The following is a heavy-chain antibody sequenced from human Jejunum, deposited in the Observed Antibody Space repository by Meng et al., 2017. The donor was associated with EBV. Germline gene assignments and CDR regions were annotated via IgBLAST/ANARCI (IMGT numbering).Heavy chain of an antibody. V-gene: IGHV3-30*18. D-gene: IGHD5-12*01. CDR1: GFSFSSYG. CDR2: ISSSGFNK. CDR3: AKDRVATIFDS. J-gene: IGHJ4*02. Sequence: QVRLVGSGGGVGQPGRSLRLSCAASGFSFSSYGMHWVRPAPGKGLEWVAFISSSGFNKDYSDSVKGRFTISRDTSKNTLYLQMNSLRAEDTAVYFCAKDRVATIFDSWGQGTLVTVSS.